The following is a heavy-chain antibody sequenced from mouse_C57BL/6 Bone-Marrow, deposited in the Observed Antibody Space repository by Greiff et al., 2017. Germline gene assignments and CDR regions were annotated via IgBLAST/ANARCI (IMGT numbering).Heavy chain of an antibody. V-gene: IGHV1-26*01. CDR1: GYTFTDYY. J-gene: IGHJ3*01. CDR2: IHPNNGGT. Sequence: EVQLQQSGAELVKPGASVKISCKASGYTFTDYYMNWVKQSHGKSLEWIGVIHPNNGGTSYNEKFKGKATLTVDKSSSTAYMELRSLTSEDSAVYYCARSWFAYWGQGTLVTVSA. CDR3: ARSWFAY.